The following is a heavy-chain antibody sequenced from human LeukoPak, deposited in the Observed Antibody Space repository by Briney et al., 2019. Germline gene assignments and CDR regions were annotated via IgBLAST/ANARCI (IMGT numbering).Heavy chain of an antibody. D-gene: IGHD2-15*01. CDR3: AKGSGSSCYSPCDY. CDR2: ICANDGNT. V-gene: IGHV3-23*01. J-gene: IGHJ4*02. Sequence: GGSLRLSCAASGLTFRNYAMSWVRQAPGKGLEWVSVICANDGNTYYADAVKGRFTISRDNSKDTLYLQMDSLRAEDTAVYYCAKGSGSSCYSPCDYWGQGILVNVSS. CDR1: GLTFRNYA.